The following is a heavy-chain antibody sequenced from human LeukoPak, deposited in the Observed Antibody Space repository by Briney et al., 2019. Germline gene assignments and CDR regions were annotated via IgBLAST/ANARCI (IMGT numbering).Heavy chain of an antibody. J-gene: IGHJ4*02. D-gene: IGHD3-10*01. V-gene: IGHV3-23*01. CDR3: AKDDPGYGSGSYYARLDY. Sequence: GGSLRLSCAASGFTFSSYAMSWVRQAPGKGLEWVSIISGRGDTTYYADSVKGRFTISRDNSKNTLYLQMNSLRAEDTAVYYCAKDDPGYGSGSYYARLDYWGQGTLVTVSS. CDR2: ISGRGDTT. CDR1: GFTFSSYA.